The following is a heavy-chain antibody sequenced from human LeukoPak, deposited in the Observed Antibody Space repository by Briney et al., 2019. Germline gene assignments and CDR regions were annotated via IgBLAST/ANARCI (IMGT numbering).Heavy chain of an antibody. CDR3: AREDYGDYAPRFDY. V-gene: IGHV3-48*01. D-gene: IGHD4-17*01. CDR1: GFTFGSYS. CDR2: ISSSSSTI. Sequence: GGSLRLSCATSGFTFGSYSMNWVRQAPGKGLEWVSYISSSSSTIYYADSVKGRFTISRDNAKNSLYLQMNSLRAEDTAVYYCAREDYGDYAPRFDYWGQGTLVTVSS. J-gene: IGHJ4*02.